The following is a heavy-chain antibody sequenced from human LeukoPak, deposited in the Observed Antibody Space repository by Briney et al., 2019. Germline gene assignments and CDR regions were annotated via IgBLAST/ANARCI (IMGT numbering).Heavy chain of an antibody. CDR2: ISSSGSTI. D-gene: IGHD3-10*01. CDR3: ARDALSPYYYGSGSREGYFDY. CDR1: GFTFSSYE. J-gene: IGHJ4*02. V-gene: IGHV3-48*03. Sequence: GGSLRLSCAASGFTFSSYEMNWVRQAPGKGLEWVSYISSSGSTIYYADSVKGRFTISRDNAKNSLYLQMNSMRAENTAVYYCARDALSPYYYGSGSREGYFDYWGQGTLVTVSS.